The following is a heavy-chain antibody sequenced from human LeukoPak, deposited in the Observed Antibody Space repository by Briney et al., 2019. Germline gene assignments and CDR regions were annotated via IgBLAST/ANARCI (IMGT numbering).Heavy chain of an antibody. Sequence: SQTLSPTCTVSGGSISSYYWSWIRQPPGKGLEWIGYIYYSGSTNYNPSLKSRVTISVDTSKNQFSLKLSSVTAADTAVYYCARDRGHYDFWSGNNWFDPWGQGTLVTVSS. CDR1: GGSISSYY. V-gene: IGHV4-59*01. CDR2: IYYSGST. J-gene: IGHJ5*02. CDR3: ARDRGHYDFWSGNNWFDP. D-gene: IGHD3-3*01.